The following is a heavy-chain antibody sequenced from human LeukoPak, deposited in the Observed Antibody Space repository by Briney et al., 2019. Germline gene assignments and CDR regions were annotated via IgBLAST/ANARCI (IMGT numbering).Heavy chain of an antibody. D-gene: IGHD6-13*01. CDR1: GYIFSDFG. Sequence: ASVKVSCKTSGYIFSDFGLTWVRQAPGQRLEWMGWITTFNDNTHYAQKFQGRVSMTADRSTSTAYMELRSLRSDDTAVYYCARVPGSSWYTPPEFDYWGQGTLVTVSS. J-gene: IGHJ4*02. CDR2: ITTFNDNT. V-gene: IGHV1-18*01. CDR3: ARVPGSSWYTPPEFDY.